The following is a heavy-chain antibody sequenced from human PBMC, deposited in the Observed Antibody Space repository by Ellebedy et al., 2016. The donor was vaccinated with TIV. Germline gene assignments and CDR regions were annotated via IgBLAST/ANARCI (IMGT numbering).Heavy chain of an antibody. D-gene: IGHD3-10*01. Sequence: MPSETLSLTCTVSGDSIRSYYWSWIRQPPGKGLEWIGYIYYSGSTNYNPSLKSRVTLSIDTSKNQFSLKLSSVTAADTAVYYCARREGYYGSGSYYANWGQGTLVTVSS. J-gene: IGHJ4*02. CDR1: GDSIRSYY. V-gene: IGHV4-59*01. CDR3: ARREGYYGSGSYYAN. CDR2: IYYSGST.